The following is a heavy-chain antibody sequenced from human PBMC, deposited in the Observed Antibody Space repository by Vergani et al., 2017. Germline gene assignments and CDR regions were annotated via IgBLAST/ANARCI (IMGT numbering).Heavy chain of an antibody. CDR3: ARAPDLVTTVVTKIY. CDR1: GFTFSSYA. J-gene: IGHJ4*02. Sequence: QVQLVESGGGVVQPGRSLRLSCAASGFTFSSYAMHWVRQAPGKGLEWVAVISYDGSNKYYADSVKGRFTISRDNSKNTLYLQMNSLRAEDTAVYYCARAPDLVTTVVTKIYWGQGTLVTVSS. CDR2: ISYDGSNK. V-gene: IGHV3-30-3*01. D-gene: IGHD4-23*01.